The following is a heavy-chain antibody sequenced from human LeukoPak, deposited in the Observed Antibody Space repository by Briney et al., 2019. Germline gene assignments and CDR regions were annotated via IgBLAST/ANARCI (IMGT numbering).Heavy chain of an antibody. J-gene: IGHJ4*01. CDR1: EFNFFSYG. CDR3: ARELPREVTLDY. D-gene: IGHD2-21*02. CDR2: IFTDGSTT. V-gene: IGHV3-74*01. Sequence: GGSLRLSCVASEFNFFSYGMQWVRQAPGKGLVWVSRIFTDGSTTSYAVSVKGRFTISRDNAKNTLYLQMNSVRAEDTAVYYCARELPREVTLDYWGQGTLVTVSP.